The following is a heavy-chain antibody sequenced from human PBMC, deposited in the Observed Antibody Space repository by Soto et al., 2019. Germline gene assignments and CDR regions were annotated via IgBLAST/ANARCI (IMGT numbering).Heavy chain of an antibody. V-gene: IGHV1-69*13. J-gene: IGHJ4*02. CDR2: IVPIYRTA. CDR3: VRDSGAKLSTS. CDR1: GGTFSSYR. Sequence: SVKVSCKASGGTFSSYRINWVRQAPGQGLEWVGGIVPIYRTADYAQKFQGRVTITADESARTSYMELRSLKSQDTAVYYCVRDSGAKLSTSWGKGTLVTVSS. D-gene: IGHD2-2*01.